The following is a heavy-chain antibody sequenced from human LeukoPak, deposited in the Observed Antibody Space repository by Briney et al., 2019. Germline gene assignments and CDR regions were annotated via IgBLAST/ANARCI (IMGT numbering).Heavy chain of an antibody. D-gene: IGHD1-26*01. CDR3: ARDRFGGVGATGLDY. V-gene: IGHV3-21*01. J-gene: IGHJ4*02. CDR2: ISSSSSYI. Sequence: GGSLRLSCAASGFTFSSYSMNWVRQAPGKGLEWVSSISSSSSYIYYADPVKGRFTISRDNAKNSLYLQMNSLRAEDTAVYYRARDRFGGVGATGLDYWGQGTLVTVSS. CDR1: GFTFSSYS.